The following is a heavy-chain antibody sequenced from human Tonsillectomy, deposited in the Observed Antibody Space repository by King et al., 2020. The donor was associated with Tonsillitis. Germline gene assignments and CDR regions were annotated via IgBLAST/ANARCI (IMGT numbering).Heavy chain of an antibody. Sequence: VQLVESGAEVKKPGASVKVSCKASGYTFTGYYMHWVRQAPGQGLEWMGWINPNSGGTNYAKKFQGRVTMTRDTSISTAYMELSRLRSDDTAVYYCARDLWRYFMDVWGQGTTVTVSS. CDR1: GYTFTGYY. V-gene: IGHV1-2*02. D-gene: IGHD2-21*01. CDR3: ARDLWRYFMDV. CDR2: INPNSGGT. J-gene: IGHJ6*02.